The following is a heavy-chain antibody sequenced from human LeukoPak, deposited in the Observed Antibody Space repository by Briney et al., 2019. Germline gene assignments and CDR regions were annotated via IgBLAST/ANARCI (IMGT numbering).Heavy chain of an antibody. CDR3: ASVPPPHPTVTQPFDY. CDR2: ISYDGSNK. CDR1: GFTFSSYA. Sequence: GRSLRLSCAASGFTFSSYAMHWVRQAPGKGLEWVAVISYDGSNKYYADSVMGRFTIYRDNAKNSLYLQMNSLRAEDTAVYYCASVPPPHPTVTQPFDYWGQGTLVTVSS. D-gene: IGHD4-17*01. V-gene: IGHV3-30*07. J-gene: IGHJ4*02.